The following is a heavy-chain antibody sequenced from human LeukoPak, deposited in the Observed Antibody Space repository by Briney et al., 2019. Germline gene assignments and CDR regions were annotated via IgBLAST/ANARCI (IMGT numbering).Heavy chain of an antibody. CDR3: ARRISAAAGTSPFDY. V-gene: IGHV5-51*01. Sequence: GESLKISCKGSGYSFTNYRTGWVRQMPGKGLEWMGIIYPGDSDTRYSPSFQGQVTISADKSITTAYLQWSSLKASDTAMYYCARRISAAAGTSPFDYWGQGTLVTVSS. J-gene: IGHJ4*02. CDR2: IYPGDSDT. CDR1: GYSFTNYR. D-gene: IGHD6-13*01.